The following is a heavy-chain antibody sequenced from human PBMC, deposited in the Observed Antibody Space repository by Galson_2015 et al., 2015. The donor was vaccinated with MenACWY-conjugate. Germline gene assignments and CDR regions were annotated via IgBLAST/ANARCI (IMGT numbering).Heavy chain of an antibody. CDR2: VNHSGST. D-gene: IGHD5-18*01. CDR1: GGSFSGYY. J-gene: IGHJ5*02. V-gene: IGHV4-34*01. Sequence: ETLSLTCAVYGGSFSGYYWSWIRPPPGKGLEWIGEVNHSGSTNYSPSLKSRATISVDTSKNRFSLKLSSVTAADTAVYYCARAGVQLWSRTNWFDPWGQGTLVTVSS. CDR3: ARAGVQLWSRTNWFDP.